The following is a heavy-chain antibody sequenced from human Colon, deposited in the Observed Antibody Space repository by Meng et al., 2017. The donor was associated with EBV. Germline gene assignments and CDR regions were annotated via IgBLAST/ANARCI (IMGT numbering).Heavy chain of an antibody. V-gene: IGHV4-4*02. CDR2: IYHSGST. D-gene: IGHD2-21*02. J-gene: IGHJ4*02. CDR3: ARVGAYCGGDCYHPR. Sequence: VQLQEYGPGLVKPSGPLSPPAAVLGGSLSSRNWWSLVGQPPGKGLEWIGEIYHSGSTNYNPSLKSRVTISVDESKNQFSLRLSSVTAADTAVYYCARVGAYCGGDCYHPRWGQGTLVTVSS. CDR1: GGSLSSRNW.